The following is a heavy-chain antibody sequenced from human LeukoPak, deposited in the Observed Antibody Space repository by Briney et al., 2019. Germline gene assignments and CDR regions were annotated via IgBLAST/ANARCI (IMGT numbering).Heavy chain of an antibody. V-gene: IGHV1-3*01. CDR2: INAGNGDT. CDR1: GYTFTSHA. D-gene: IGHD2-15*01. J-gene: IGHJ4*02. CDR3: AIHCSGGSCSRSYYFDY. Sequence: GASVKASCKASGYTFTSHAVHWVRQAPGQRLKWMRWINAGNGDTKYSQKFQDRVTITTDTSASTAYMELSSVRAEDTAVYYCAIHCSGGSCSRSYYFDYWGQGTRVTVSS.